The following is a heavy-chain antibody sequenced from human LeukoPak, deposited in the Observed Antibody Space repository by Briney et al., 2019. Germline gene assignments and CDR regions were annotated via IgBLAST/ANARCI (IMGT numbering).Heavy chain of an antibody. V-gene: IGHV1-69*01. CDR1: GGTFSSYA. D-gene: IGHD6-13*01. Sequence: SVKVSCKASGGTFSSYAISWVRQAPGQGLEWMGGIIPIFGTANYAQKFQGRVTITADESTSTAYMELSSLRSEDTAVYYCAREMAAAGTTRRVVETNYYYYMDVWGKGTTVTVSS. CDR3: AREMAAAGTTRRVVETNYYYYMDV. CDR2: IIPIFGTA. J-gene: IGHJ6*03.